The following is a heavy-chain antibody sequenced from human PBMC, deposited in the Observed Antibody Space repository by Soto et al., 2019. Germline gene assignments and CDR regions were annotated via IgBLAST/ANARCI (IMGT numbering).Heavy chain of an antibody. CDR3: ARGGGDYGYYFDY. V-gene: IGHV4-34*01. J-gene: IGHJ4*02. D-gene: IGHD4-17*01. Sequence: QVQLQQWGAGLLKPSETLSLTCAVYGGSFSGYYWSWIRQPPGKGLEWIGEINHSGSTNYNPSLKGRVTISVDTSKNQFSLKLSSVTAADTAVYYCARGGGDYGYYFDYWGQGTLVTVSS. CDR1: GGSFSGYY. CDR2: INHSGST.